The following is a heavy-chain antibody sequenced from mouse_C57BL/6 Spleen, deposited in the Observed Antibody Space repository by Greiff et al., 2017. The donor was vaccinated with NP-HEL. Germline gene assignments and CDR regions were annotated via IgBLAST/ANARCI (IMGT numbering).Heavy chain of an antibody. D-gene: IGHD1-1*01. CDR1: GYTFTSYW. J-gene: IGHJ2*01. Sequence: QVQLQQSGAELVRPGSSVKLSCKASGYTFTSYWMDWVKQRPGQGLEWIGNIYPSDSETHYNQKFKDKATLTVDKSSSTAYMQLSSLTSEDSAVYYCARSRYYYGSSYGYWGQGTTLTVSS. CDR2: IYPSDSET. CDR3: ARSRYYYGSSYGY. V-gene: IGHV1-61*01.